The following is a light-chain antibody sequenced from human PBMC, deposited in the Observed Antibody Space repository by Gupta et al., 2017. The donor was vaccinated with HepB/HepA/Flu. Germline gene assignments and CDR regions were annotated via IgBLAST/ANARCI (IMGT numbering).Light chain of an antibody. V-gene: IGLV1-36*01. Sequence: QSVLTQPPSLADAPRQRVTISCSGSGSNIGNKAVNWYQQLPGKAPKLLIYDDGLLPSGVPDRFSGSKSGTSASLAISGLQSEDEADYYCEAWDDRLNGEVFGTGTKLTVL. J-gene: IGLJ1*01. CDR2: DDG. CDR3: EAWDDRLNGEV. CDR1: GSNIGNKA.